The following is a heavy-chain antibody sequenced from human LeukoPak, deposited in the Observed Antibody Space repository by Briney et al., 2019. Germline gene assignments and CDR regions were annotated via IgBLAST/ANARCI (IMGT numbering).Heavy chain of an antibody. J-gene: IGHJ4*02. Sequence: PGGSLRLSCAASGFSFSAYWMTWVRQAPGTGLEWVANINPAGSETYYVDPVKGRFSISRDNATNLVYLQMNSLRAEDTAVYHCARFGYVAAVDVWGQGTPVTVSS. CDR3: ARFGYVAAVDV. V-gene: IGHV3-7*01. CDR1: GFSFSAYW. CDR2: INPAGSET. D-gene: IGHD2-15*01.